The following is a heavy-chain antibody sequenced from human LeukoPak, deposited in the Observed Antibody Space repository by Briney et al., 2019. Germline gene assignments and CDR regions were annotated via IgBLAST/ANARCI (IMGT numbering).Heavy chain of an antibody. D-gene: IGHD1-26*01. V-gene: IGHV3-66*02. CDR1: GFTVSSNY. CDR3: ASPSGSYYFDY. J-gene: IGHJ4*02. Sequence: RPGGSLRLSCAASGFTVSSNYMSWVRQASGKGLEWVSVIYSGGSTYYADSVKGRFTISRDNSKNTLYLQMNSLRAEDTAVYYCASPSGSYYFDYWGQGTLVTVSS. CDR2: IYSGGST.